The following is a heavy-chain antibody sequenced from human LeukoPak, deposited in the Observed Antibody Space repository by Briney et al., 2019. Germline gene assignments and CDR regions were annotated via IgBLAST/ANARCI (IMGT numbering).Heavy chain of an antibody. Sequence: PSETLSLTCTVSGGSISGSSFYWGWIRQPPGKGLEWIGSMYESGSTFYSPSLKSRVTISIDTSKNQFSLKLNSVTAADTAVYFCARHYGLNYYDSSAYEYWGQGTLVTVSS. J-gene: IGHJ4*02. D-gene: IGHD3-22*01. CDR3: ARHYGLNYYDSSAYEY. CDR2: MYESGST. V-gene: IGHV4-39*01. CDR1: GGSISGSSFY.